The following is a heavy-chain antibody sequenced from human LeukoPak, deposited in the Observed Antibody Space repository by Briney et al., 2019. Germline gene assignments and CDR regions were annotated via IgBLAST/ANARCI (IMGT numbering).Heavy chain of an antibody. D-gene: IGHD3-16*01. CDR2: IHSDGSST. J-gene: IGHJ3*02. Sequence: GSLRLSCAASGFTFSSYWMYWVRHAPGKGLAWVSRIHSDGSSTSHADSVKGRFTISRDNAKSTLYLQMNSLRAEDTAVYYCVRAYRDALDIWGQGTMVTVSS. CDR3: VRAYRDALDI. CDR1: GFTFSSYW. V-gene: IGHV3-74*01.